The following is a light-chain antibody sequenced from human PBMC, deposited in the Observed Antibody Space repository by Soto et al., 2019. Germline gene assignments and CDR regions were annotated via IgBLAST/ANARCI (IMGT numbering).Light chain of an antibody. CDR3: QNYDRSPQVN. V-gene: IGKV3-20*01. CDR2: GAS. Sequence: EIVLTPSPGTLSFSPVYIAPLSFISRQGLNTDSLAWYQQKSGQPPRLVIYGASNRATGVPDRFRGSGSGTDFILTIRGLEPADFAVYYCQNYDRSPQVNFGKGQQLELK. CDR1: QGLNTDS. J-gene: IGKJ5*01.